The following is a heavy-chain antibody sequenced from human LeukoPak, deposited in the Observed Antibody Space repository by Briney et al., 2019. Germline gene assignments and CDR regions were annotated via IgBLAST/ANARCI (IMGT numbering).Heavy chain of an antibody. CDR1: GGTYSSYA. CDR2: IIPIFGTA. V-gene: IGHV1-69*05. CDR3: ASRRSSSWYEDY. J-gene: IGHJ4*02. D-gene: IGHD6-13*01. Sequence: SVKVSCKASGGTYSSYAISWVRQAPGQGLEWMGGIIPIFGTANYAQKFQGRVTITTDESTSTAYMELSSLRSEDTAVYYCASRRSSSWYEDYWGQGTLVTVSS.